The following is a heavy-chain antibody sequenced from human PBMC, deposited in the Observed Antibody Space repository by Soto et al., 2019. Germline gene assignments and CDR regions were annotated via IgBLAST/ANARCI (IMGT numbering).Heavy chain of an antibody. CDR3: VRDKARTADLFDY. CDR2: IDNDGSNT. CDR1: GFTYTNYT. J-gene: IGHJ4*02. Sequence: GGPLRLSCAASGFTYTNYTMHWVRQAPGKGLVWVSRIDNDGSNTDYADSVKGRFTISRDNAKNTLYLQMNSLRAEDTAVYFCVRDKARTADLFDYWGQGTVVTVSS. V-gene: IGHV3-74*01.